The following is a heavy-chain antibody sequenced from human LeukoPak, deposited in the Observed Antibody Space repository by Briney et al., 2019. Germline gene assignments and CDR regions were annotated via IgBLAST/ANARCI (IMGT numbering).Heavy chain of an antibody. J-gene: IGHJ4*02. D-gene: IGHD5-24*01. V-gene: IGHV1-69*02. CDR2: INPILGIA. Sequence: SVKVSCKASGGTFSSYTISWVRQAPGQGLEWMGRINPILGIANYAQKFQGRVTITADKSTSTAYMELSSLRSEDTAVYYCATDRDGYMFYFDYWGQGALVTVCS. CDR1: GGTFSSYT. CDR3: ATDRDGYMFYFDY.